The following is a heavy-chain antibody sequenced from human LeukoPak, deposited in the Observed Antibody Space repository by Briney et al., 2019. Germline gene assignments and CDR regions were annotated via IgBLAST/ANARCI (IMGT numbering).Heavy chain of an antibody. CDR3: TRDQKQHLAYWYFDL. CDR1: GGSISSGGYH. D-gene: IGHD6-13*01. V-gene: IGHV4-61*02. J-gene: IGHJ2*01. Sequence: SETLSLTCTVSGGSISSGGYHWSWLRQPAGKGLEWIGRIYGSGTTNYNPSLRSRVSISVDTSKNHFSLRLSSVTAADTAVYYCTRDQKQHLAYWYFDLWGRGTLVTVSS. CDR2: IYGSGTT.